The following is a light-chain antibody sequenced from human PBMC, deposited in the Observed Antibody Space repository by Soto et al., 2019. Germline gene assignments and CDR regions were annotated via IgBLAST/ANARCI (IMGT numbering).Light chain of an antibody. V-gene: IGKV3-15*01. J-gene: IGKJ4*01. CDR1: ERISSN. CDR2: DTS. Sequence: EIVITQSPATLSVSPGERATLSCRASERISSNLAWYQQKPGQAPRLLIYDTSTRATGIPARFSGSGSETEFTLTISSLQSEDFAVYYCQQYHKWPPLTFGGGTKVEIK. CDR3: QQYHKWPPLT.